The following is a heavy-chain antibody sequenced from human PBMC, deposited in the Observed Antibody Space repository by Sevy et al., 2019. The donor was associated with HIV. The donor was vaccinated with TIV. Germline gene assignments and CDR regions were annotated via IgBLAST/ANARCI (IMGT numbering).Heavy chain of an antibody. Sequence: SETLSLTYTVSRGSISLYYWSWVRQPPGKGLEWIGYIYYSGSTNYTPSLKSRVAFSVDTSKNQFSLKLTSVTAADTAVYYCARATKRGSGLDYWGQGTLVTVSS. CDR2: IYYSGST. CDR3: ARATKRGSGLDY. J-gene: IGHJ4*02. V-gene: IGHV4-59*01. CDR1: RGSISLYY. D-gene: IGHD6-19*01.